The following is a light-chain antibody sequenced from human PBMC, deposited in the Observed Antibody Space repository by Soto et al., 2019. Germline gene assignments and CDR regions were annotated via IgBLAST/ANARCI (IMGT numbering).Light chain of an antibody. J-gene: IGKJ2*01. CDR3: QQYGSSPPHT. CDR2: GAS. Sequence: EMLLPQSPGTLSLSPGERATLSFSASQSVSSSYLAWYQQNPGQAPRLLIYGASSRATGIPDRFSGSGSGTDFTLTISRLEPEDFAVYFCQQYGSSPPHTLGQGTKVDIK. V-gene: IGKV3-20*01. CDR1: QSVSSSY.